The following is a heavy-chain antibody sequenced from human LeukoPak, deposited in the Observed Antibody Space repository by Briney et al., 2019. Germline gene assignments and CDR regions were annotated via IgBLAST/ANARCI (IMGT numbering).Heavy chain of an antibody. CDR3: ARWGRGSGSFNWFDP. J-gene: IGHJ5*02. Sequence: SQTLSLTCTVSGGSISSGGYYWSWIRQPPGKGLEWIGYIYHSGSTYYNPSLKSRVTISVDRSKNQFSLKVTSMTAADTAIYYCARWGRGSGSFNWFDPWGQGTLVTVSS. V-gene: IGHV4-30-2*02. CDR2: IYHSGST. CDR1: GGSISSGGYY. D-gene: IGHD3-10*01.